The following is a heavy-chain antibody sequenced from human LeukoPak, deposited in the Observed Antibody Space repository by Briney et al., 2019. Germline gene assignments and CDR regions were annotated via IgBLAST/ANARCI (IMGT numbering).Heavy chain of an antibody. CDR2: TWYDGRDK. D-gene: IGHD5-18*01. J-gene: IGHJ4*02. V-gene: IGHV3-30*02. CDR3: AKDTYSSGSYLGC. Sequence: PRRSLRPSCAASGFTFTGCGMDSVPQAPGKGLEGVAFTWYDGRDKSYTGPVRGLFTIPTANSRNTLYLQMNSLTAADTAVYYCAKDTYSSGSYLGCWGQGTLVSVSS. CDR1: GFTFTGCG.